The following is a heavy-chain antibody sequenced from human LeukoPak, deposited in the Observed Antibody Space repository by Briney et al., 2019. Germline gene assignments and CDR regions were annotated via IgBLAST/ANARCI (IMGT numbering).Heavy chain of an antibody. D-gene: IGHD3-9*01. V-gene: IGHV3-23*01. Sequence: GGSLRLSCAASGFTFSSCAMSWVRQAPGKGLEWVPRISGSGDSTYYADSVKGRFTISRDNSKNTLYLQMNSLRAEDTAVYYCAKDRLRLTGYFPFDYWGQGTLVTVSS. CDR1: GFTFSSCA. CDR3: AKDRLRLTGYFPFDY. CDR2: ISGSGDST. J-gene: IGHJ4*02.